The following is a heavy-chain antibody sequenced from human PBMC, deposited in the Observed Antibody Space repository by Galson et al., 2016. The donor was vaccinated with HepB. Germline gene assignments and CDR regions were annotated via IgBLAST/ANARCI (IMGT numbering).Heavy chain of an antibody. J-gene: IGHJ4*02. CDR3: ARGRALHD. Sequence: SLRLSCAASGFTFTNSYMTWVRQAPGRGLEWVANIKEDGSEEDYVDSVKGRFTISRDNARNSLNLQMSSLRAEDTAMYYCARGRALHDWGQGTLVTVSS. V-gene: IGHV3-7*03. D-gene: IGHD1-26*01. CDR1: GFTFTNSY. CDR2: IKEDGSEE.